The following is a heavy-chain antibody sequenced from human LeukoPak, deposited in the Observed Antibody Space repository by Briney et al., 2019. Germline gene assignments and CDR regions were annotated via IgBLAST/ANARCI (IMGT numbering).Heavy chain of an antibody. CDR1: GFTFSSYG. V-gene: IGHV3-30*18. CDR3: AKDLGGLGSGWSEGFDY. D-gene: IGHD6-19*01. Sequence: GGSLGLSCAASGFTFSSYGMHWVRQAPGKGLEWVAVISYDGSNKYYADSVKGRFTISRDNSKNTLYLQMNSLRAEDTAVYYCAKDLGGLGSGWSEGFDYWGQGTLVTVSS. J-gene: IGHJ4*02. CDR2: ISYDGSNK.